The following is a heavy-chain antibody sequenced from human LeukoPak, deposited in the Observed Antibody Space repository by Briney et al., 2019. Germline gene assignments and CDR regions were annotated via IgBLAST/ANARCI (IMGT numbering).Heavy chain of an antibody. Sequence: SETLSPTCTVSGGSISSYYWSWIRQPPGKGLEWIGYIYYSGSTNYNPSLKSRVTISVDTSKNQFSLKLSSVTAADTAVYYCARDGFGGKLSYYDFWSGYSYMDVWGKGTTVTVSS. J-gene: IGHJ6*03. CDR3: ARDGFGGKLSYYDFWSGYSYMDV. CDR2: IYYSGST. V-gene: IGHV4-59*12. CDR1: GGSISSYY. D-gene: IGHD3-3*01.